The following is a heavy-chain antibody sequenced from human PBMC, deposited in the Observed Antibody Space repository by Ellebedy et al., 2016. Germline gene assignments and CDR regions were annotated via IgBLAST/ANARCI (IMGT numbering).Heavy chain of an antibody. Sequence: GESLKISCAASGFTFSSYAMSWVRQAPGKGLEWVSAISGSGGSTYYAGSVMGRFTISRDNAKNTLYLQMNSLRVEDTAVYYCARGLLGLGDYWGQGTLVTVSS. CDR3: ARGLLGLGDY. CDR1: GFTFSSYA. V-gene: IGHV3-23*01. CDR2: ISGSGGST. J-gene: IGHJ4*02. D-gene: IGHD3-16*01.